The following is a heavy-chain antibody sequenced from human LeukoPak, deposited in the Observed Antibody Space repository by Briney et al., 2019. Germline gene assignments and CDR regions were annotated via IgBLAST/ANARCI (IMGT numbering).Heavy chain of an antibody. Sequence: SETLSLTCAVYGGSFSGYYWSWIRQPPGKGLEWIGEINHSGSTNYNPSLKSRVTISVDMSKNQFSLKLSSVTAADTAVYYCASILNGYSSGLNWFDPWGQGTLVTVSS. CDR1: GGSFSGYY. D-gene: IGHD6-19*01. J-gene: IGHJ5*02. CDR2: INHSGST. CDR3: ASILNGYSSGLNWFDP. V-gene: IGHV4-34*01.